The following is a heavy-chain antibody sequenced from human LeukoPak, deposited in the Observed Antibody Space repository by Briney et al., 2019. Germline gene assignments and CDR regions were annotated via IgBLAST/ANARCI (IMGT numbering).Heavy chain of an antibody. V-gene: IGHV5-51*01. J-gene: IGHJ4*02. CDR1: GYSFTSYW. D-gene: IGHD2-21*01. Sequence: GESLEISCKGSGYSFTSYWIGWVRQMTGKGLEWMGFIYPDDSETRYSPSFQGQVTISADKSSSTAYLQWSSLKASDTAMYYCARREPGERHHDYWGQGTLVTVSS. CDR3: ARREPGERHHDY. CDR2: IYPDDSET.